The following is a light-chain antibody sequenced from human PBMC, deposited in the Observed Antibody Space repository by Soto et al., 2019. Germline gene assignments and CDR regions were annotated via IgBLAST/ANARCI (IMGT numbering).Light chain of an antibody. CDR1: ETISTF. V-gene: IGKV1-39*01. Sequence: DIQMTQSPSSLSASVGDRVTLTCRASETISTFLNWYQHKPGRAPKLLIYAASRLQSGVPSRFSGSGSGTDFTLTINGLQPADFASYYCQQSYSLSPITFGQGTRLEI. J-gene: IGKJ5*01. CDR3: QQSYSLSPIT. CDR2: AAS.